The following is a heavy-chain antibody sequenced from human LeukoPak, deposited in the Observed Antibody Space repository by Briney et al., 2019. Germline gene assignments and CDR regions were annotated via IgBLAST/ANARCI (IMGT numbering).Heavy chain of an antibody. CDR3: ARGPYCSGGSCYSWVDY. D-gene: IGHD2-15*01. J-gene: IGHJ4*02. Sequence: PSETLSLTCAVYGGSFSGYYWSWIRQPPGKGLEWIGEINHSGSTNYNPPLKGRVTISVDTSKNQFSLKLSSVTAADTAVYHCARGPYCSGGSCYSWVDYWGQGTLVTVSS. CDR2: INHSGST. V-gene: IGHV4-34*01. CDR1: GGSFSGYY.